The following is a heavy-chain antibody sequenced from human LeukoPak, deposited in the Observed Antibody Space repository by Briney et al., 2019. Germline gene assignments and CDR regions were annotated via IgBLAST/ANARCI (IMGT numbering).Heavy chain of an antibody. J-gene: IGHJ4*02. V-gene: IGHV1-8*01. CDR1: GYTFTSYD. CDR3: ARVTYYYDSSGYYNDY. Sequence: GASVKVSCKASGYTFTSYDINWVRQATGQGLEWMGWMNTNSGNTGYAQKFQGRVTMIRNTSISTAYMELSSLRSEDTAVYYCARVTYYYDSSGYYNDYWGQGTLVTVSS. CDR2: MNTNSGNT. D-gene: IGHD3-22*01.